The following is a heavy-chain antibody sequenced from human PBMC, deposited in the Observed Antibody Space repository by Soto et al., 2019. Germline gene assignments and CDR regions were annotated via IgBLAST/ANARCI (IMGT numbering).Heavy chain of an antibody. CDR3: AREPQYCSGGSCFNWFDP. J-gene: IGHJ5*02. D-gene: IGHD2-15*01. CDR1: GGSISSGDYY. Sequence: PSETLSLTCTVSGGSISSGDYYWSWIRQPPGKGLEWIGYIYYSGSTYYNPSLKSRVTISVDTSKNQFSLKLSSVTAADTAVYYCAREPQYCSGGSCFNWFDPWGQGTLVTVSS. V-gene: IGHV4-30-4*01. CDR2: IYYSGST.